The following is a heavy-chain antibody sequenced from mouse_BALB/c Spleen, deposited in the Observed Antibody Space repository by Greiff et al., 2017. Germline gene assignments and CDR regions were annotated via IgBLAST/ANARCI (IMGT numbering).Heavy chain of an antibody. CDR3: ARGDIGYRSYAMDY. CDR2: ISYSGST. V-gene: IGHV3-2*02. D-gene: IGHD2-14*01. J-gene: IGHJ4*01. Sequence: EVMLVESGPGLVKPSQSLSLTCTVTGYSITSDYAWNWIRQFPGNKLEWMGYISYSGSTSYNPSLKSRISITRDTSKNQFFLQLNSVTTEDTATYYCARGDIGYRSYAMDYWGQGTSVTVSS. CDR1: GYSITSDYA.